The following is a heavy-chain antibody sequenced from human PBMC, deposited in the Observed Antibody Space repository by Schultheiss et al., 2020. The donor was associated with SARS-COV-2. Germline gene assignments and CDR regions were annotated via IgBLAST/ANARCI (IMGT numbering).Heavy chain of an antibody. Sequence: GSLRLSCAASGFTVSSNYMSWVRQAPGKGLEWVSVIYSGGSTYYADSVKGRFTISRDNAKNSLYLQMNSLRAEDTAVYYCARKGISGSYPFDYRGQGTLVTVSS. J-gene: IGHJ4*02. CDR2: IYSGGST. CDR1: GFTVSSNY. CDR3: ARKGISGSYPFDY. D-gene: IGHD1-26*01. V-gene: IGHV3-53*01.